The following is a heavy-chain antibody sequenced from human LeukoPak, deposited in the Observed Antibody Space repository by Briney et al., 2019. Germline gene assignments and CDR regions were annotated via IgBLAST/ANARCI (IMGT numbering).Heavy chain of an antibody. V-gene: IGHV1-46*01. D-gene: IGHD6-19*01. Sequence: ASVKVSCKASGYTFTNHYMHWVRQAPGEGLEWMGTINPSGGTTTYAQKFQGRVTVTRETSTSTVYMDLSSLRSEDTAVYYCARDMGSGWYYFDYWGQGTLITVSS. CDR3: ARDMGSGWYYFDY. CDR1: GYTFTNHY. J-gene: IGHJ4*02. CDR2: INPSGGTT.